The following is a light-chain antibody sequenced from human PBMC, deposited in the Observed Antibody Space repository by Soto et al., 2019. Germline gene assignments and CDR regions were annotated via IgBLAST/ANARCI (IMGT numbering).Light chain of an antibody. V-gene: IGKV1-5*03. Sequence: DIPMTQSPSTLSASVGDRVTITCRASQTISSWLAWYQQKPGKAPKLLIYEASNLESGVPSRFSGSESGTEFTLTISGLQPEDVATYYCQHYIRSPWTFGRGTRVEIK. CDR3: QHYIRSPWT. CDR2: EAS. CDR1: QTISSW. J-gene: IGKJ1*01.